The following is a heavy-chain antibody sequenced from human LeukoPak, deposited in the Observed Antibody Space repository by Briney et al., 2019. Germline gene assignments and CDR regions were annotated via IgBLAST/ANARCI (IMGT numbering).Heavy chain of an antibody. D-gene: IGHD3-3*01. CDR1: GFTFSDYY. Sequence: AGGSLRLSCAASGFTFSDYYMSWIRQAPGKGLEWVSYISSSGSTIYYADSVKGRFTISRDNAKNSLYLQMNSLRAEDTAVYYCAREGGYYDFWSGRYYYYMDVWGKGTTVTVSS. J-gene: IGHJ6*03. V-gene: IGHV3-11*01. CDR2: ISSSGSTI. CDR3: AREGGYYDFWSGRYYYYMDV.